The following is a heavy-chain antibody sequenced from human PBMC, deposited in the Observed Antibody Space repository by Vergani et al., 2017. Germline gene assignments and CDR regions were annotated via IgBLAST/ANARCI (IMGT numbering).Heavy chain of an antibody. J-gene: IGHJ4*02. V-gene: IGHV3-11*01. CDR1: GFTFSDYY. Sequence: QVQLVESGGGLVKPGGSLRLSCAASGFTFSDYYMSWIRQAPGKGLEWVSYISSSGSTIYYADSVKGRFTISRDSAKNSLYLQMNSLRAEDTAVYYCARAPRTYYDFWSGYSQSYYFDYWGQGTLVTVSS. CDR3: ARAPRTYYDFWSGYSQSYYFDY. D-gene: IGHD3-3*01. CDR2: ISSSGSTI.